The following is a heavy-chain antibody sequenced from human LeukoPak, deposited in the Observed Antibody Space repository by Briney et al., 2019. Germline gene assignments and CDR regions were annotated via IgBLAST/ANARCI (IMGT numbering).Heavy chain of an antibody. V-gene: IGHV4-59*11. CDR2: IFDTGNT. CDR3: ARDQVGYGLDY. Sequence: SETLSLTCIVSGGPINNQYWSWIRQPPGQGLEWIGYIFDTGNTNYNPSLKSRVAISLDTSKNQFSLKRSSVTAADTAVYYCARDQVGYGLDYWGQGTLVTVSS. J-gene: IGHJ4*02. D-gene: IGHD5-18*01. CDR1: GGPINNQY.